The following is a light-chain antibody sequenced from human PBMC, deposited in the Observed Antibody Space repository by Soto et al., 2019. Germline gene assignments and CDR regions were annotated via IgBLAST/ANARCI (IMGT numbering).Light chain of an antibody. CDR1: QGISSY. Sequence: DIQLTQSPSFLSASVGDRVTITCRASQGISSYLAWYQQKPGKAPKLLIYAASTLQSGVPSRFSGSGSRTEFPLPISSLQPEDFATYYCQQLNSYPLTFGGGTKVEIK. CDR3: QQLNSYPLT. CDR2: AAS. J-gene: IGKJ4*01. V-gene: IGKV1-9*01.